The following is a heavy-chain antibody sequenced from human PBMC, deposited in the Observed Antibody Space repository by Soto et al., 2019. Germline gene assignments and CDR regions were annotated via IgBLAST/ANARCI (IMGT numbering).Heavy chain of an antibody. CDR3: ARSARAASIFRWGFGP. CDR2: ISGTDVI. J-gene: IGHJ5*02. D-gene: IGHD5-12*01. Sequence: GGSLRLSCAASGFTFGNYWMHWVRQAPGKGLVWVSSISGTDVIRHADSVKGRFTVSRGDSKNTVYLQMNSLRAEDTALYYCARSARAASIFRWGFGPWGQGT. CDR1: GFTFGNYW. V-gene: IGHV3-23*01.